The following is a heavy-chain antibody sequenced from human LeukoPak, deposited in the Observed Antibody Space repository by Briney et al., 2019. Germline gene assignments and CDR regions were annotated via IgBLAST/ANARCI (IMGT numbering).Heavy chain of an antibody. CDR3: ARGLYYYDSSGFYRNWYFDL. J-gene: IGHJ2*01. CDR2: IYYSGST. Sequence: SETLSLTCTVSGGSISSYYWSWIRQPPGKGLEWIGYIYYSGSTNCNPSLKSRVTISVDTSKNQFSLKLSSVTAADTAVYYCARGLYYYDSSGFYRNWYFDLWGRGTLVTVSS. CDR1: GGSISSYY. D-gene: IGHD3-22*01. V-gene: IGHV4-59*01.